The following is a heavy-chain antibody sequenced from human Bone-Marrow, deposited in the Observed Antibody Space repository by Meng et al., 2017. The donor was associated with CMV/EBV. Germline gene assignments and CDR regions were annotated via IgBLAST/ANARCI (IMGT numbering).Heavy chain of an antibody. V-gene: IGHV3-30*02. D-gene: IGHD2-2*01. CDR2: IRYDGLGK. CDR1: GFMFSSSG. CDR3: AKDYQLLH. J-gene: IGHJ4*02. Sequence: GESLKISCAASGFMFSSSGMHWVRQAPGKGLEWVASIRYDGLGKYHVDSVKGRFTISRDNSKNTLYLQMNSLRAEDTAVYYCAKDYQLLHWGQGTLVTVSS.